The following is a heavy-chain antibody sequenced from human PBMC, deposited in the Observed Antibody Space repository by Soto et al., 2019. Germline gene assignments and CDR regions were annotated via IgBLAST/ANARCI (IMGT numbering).Heavy chain of an antibody. V-gene: IGHV4-31*03. D-gene: IGHD3-16*01. CDR3: ARENYGPPPPRFDP. J-gene: IGHJ5*02. CDR1: GGSISSGGYY. CDR2: IYYSGST. Sequence: PSETLSLTCTVSGGSISSGGYYWSWIRQHPGKGLEWIGYIYYSGSTYYNPSLKSRVTISVDTSKNQFSLKLSSVTAADTAVYYCARENYGPPPPRFDPWGQGTLVTVSS.